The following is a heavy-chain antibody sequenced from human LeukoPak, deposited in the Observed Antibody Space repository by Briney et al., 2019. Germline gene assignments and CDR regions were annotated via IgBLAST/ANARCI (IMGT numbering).Heavy chain of an antibody. CDR3: AKAPNYYGSGSYYDY. CDR1: GFTFSSYA. V-gene: IGHV3-23*01. J-gene: IGHJ4*02. Sequence: GGSLRLSCAASGFTFSSYAMSWVRQAPGKELEWVSAISGSGGSTYYADSVKGRFTISRDNSKNTLYLQMNSLRAEDTAVYYCAKAPNYYGSGSYYDYWGQGTLVTVSS. D-gene: IGHD3-10*01. CDR2: ISGSGGST.